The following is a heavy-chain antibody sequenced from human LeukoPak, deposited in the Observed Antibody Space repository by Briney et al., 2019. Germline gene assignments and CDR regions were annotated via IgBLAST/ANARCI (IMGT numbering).Heavy chain of an antibody. D-gene: IGHD4-23*01. CDR1: GGSFSGYY. CDR2: INHSGST. Sequence: SETLSLTCAVYGGSFSGYYWSWIRQPPGKGLEWIGEINHSGSTNYNPSLKSRVTMSLDTSKNQFSLKLNSVTAADTAVYYCARNHGGWFDSWGQGTLVTVSS. CDR3: ARNHGGWFDS. V-gene: IGHV4-34*01. J-gene: IGHJ5*01.